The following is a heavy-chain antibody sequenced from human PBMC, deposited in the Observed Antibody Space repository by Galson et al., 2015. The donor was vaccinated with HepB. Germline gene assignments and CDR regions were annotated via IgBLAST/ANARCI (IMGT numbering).Heavy chain of an antibody. J-gene: IGHJ4*02. Sequence: SLRLSCAASGFTFSRYVMSWVRRAPGKGLEWVSAVSTSGDTTYYADSVRGRFTISRDNSRKTLYLQMNSLRAEDTAIYYCAKDGYSDGYSFDSWGQGTLVTVSS. V-gene: IGHV3-23*01. CDR3: AKDGYSDGYSFDS. D-gene: IGHD5-18*01. CDR1: GFTFSRYV. CDR2: VSTSGDTT.